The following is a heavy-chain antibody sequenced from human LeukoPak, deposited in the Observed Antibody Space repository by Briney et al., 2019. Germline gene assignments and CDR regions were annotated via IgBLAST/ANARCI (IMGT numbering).Heavy chain of an antibody. CDR2: IYHSGST. J-gene: IGHJ4*02. CDR1: GYSISSGYY. D-gene: IGHD3-9*01. CDR3: ASPDPLLRYFDWFAYFDY. Sequence: PSETLSLTCTVSGYSISSGYYWGWIRQPPGKGLEWIGSIYHSGSTYYNPSLKSRVTISVDTSKNQFSLKLSSVTAADTAVYYCASPDPLLRYFDWFAYFDYWGQGTLITVSS. V-gene: IGHV4-38-2*02.